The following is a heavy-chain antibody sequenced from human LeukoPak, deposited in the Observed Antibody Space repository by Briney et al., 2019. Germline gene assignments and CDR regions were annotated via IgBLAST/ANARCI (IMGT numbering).Heavy chain of an antibody. V-gene: IGHV1-2*06. J-gene: IGHJ4*02. Sequence: ASVKVSCKASGYTFTGYYMHWVRQAPGQGLEWMGRINPNSGGTNYAQKFQGRVTMTRDTSISTAYMELSRLRSDDTAVYYCAMDLDSSGYYGEFDYWGQGTLVTVSS. CDR3: AMDLDSSGYYGEFDY. CDR1: GYTFTGYY. CDR2: INPNSGGT. D-gene: IGHD3-22*01.